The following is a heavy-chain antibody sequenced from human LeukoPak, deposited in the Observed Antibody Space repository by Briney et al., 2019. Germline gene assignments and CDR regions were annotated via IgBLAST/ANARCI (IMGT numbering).Heavy chain of an antibody. CDR3: ARDQLRGFDY. CDR2: IYSGGST. CDR1: GFTVSSNY. Sequence: PGGSLRLSCAASGFTVSSNYMSWVRQAPGKGLEWVSVIYSGGSTYYADSVKGRFTISRDNPKNTLSLQMNSLRAEDTAVYYCARDQLRGFDYWGQGTLVTVSS. V-gene: IGHV3-53*01. D-gene: IGHD1-7*01. J-gene: IGHJ4*02.